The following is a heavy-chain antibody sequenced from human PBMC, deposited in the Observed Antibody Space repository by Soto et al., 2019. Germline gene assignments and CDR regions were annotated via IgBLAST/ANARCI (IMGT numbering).Heavy chain of an antibody. J-gene: IGHJ3*02. D-gene: IGHD5-12*01. V-gene: IGHV1-8*01. CDR1: GYTFTSYD. Sequence: ASVKVSCKASGYTFTSYDINWVRQATGQGLERMGWMNPNSGNTGYAQKLQGRGNMTRNNSISTAYMELSSLRSEDTAVYYFASPVRGYSGYHNDAFDIWGQGTMVTVSS. CDR2: MNPNSGNT. CDR3: ASPVRGYSGYHNDAFDI.